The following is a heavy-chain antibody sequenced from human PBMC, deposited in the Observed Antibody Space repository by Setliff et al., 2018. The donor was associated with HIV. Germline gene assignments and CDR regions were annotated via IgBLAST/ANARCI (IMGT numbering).Heavy chain of an antibody. V-gene: IGHV1-69*05. CDR3: ARESACSSTSCPKVLDY. CDR1: GDTLSIYG. D-gene: IGHD2-2*01. Sequence: SVKVSCKASGDTLSIYGISWVRQAPGQGLEWMGGTIPMFGTANYAQKFQGRVTITTDESTNTGYMELSSLRSEDTAVYYCARESACSSTSCPKVLDYWGQGTLVTVSS. CDR2: TIPMFGTA. J-gene: IGHJ4*02.